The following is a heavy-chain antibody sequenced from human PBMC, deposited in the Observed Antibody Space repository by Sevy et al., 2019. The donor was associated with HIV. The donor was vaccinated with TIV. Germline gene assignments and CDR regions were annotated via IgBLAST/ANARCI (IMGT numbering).Heavy chain of an antibody. Sequence: SETLSLTCTVSGGSVSSGSYYWSWIRQPPGKGLEWIGYIYYSGSTNYNPSLKSRVTISVDTSKNQCSLKLSSVTAADTAVYYCARGITIFGVVIGYYFDYWGQGTLVTVSS. CDR1: GGSVSSGSYY. CDR3: ARGITIFGVVIGYYFDY. D-gene: IGHD3-3*01. V-gene: IGHV4-61*01. J-gene: IGHJ4*02. CDR2: IYYSGST.